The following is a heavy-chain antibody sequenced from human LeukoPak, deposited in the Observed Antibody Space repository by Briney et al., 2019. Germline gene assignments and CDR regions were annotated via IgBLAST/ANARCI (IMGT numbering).Heavy chain of an antibody. D-gene: IGHD3-22*01. J-gene: IGHJ4*02. CDR2: IRSKAYGGTT. CDR1: GFTFGDYA. V-gene: IGHV3-49*04. CDR3: TSYYYDSSGYYPDY. Sequence: PGRSLRLSCRASGFTFGDYAMSWVRQAPGRGLEWVGFIRSKAYGGTTDYAASVKGRFTISSDDSKSIAYLQMNSLKTEDTAVYYCTSYYYDSSGYYPDYWGQGTLVTVSS.